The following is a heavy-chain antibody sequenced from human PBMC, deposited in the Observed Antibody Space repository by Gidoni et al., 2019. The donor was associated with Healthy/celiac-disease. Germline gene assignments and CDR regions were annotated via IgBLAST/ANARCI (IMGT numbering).Heavy chain of an antibody. V-gene: IGHV4-4*02. CDR2: IYHSGST. CDR3: ARELWTGIAAPHDAFDI. Sequence: QVQLQESGPGLVKPSGTLSLTCAVSGGSISSRNWWSWVRQPPGKGLEWIGEIYHSGSTNYNPSLKSRVTISVDKSKNQFSLKLSSVTAADTAVYYCARELWTGIAAPHDAFDIWGQGTMVTVSS. J-gene: IGHJ3*02. CDR1: GGSISSRNW. D-gene: IGHD6-13*01.